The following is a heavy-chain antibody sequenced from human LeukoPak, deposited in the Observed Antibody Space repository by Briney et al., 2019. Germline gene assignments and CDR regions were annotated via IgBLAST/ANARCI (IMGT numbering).Heavy chain of an antibody. Sequence: GRSLRLSCAASGFTFSSYGMPWVRQAPGEGLEWVAVISYDGSNKYYADSVKGRFTISRDNSKNTLYLQMNSLRAEDTAVYYCAKDKSGEFDYWGQGTLVTVSS. J-gene: IGHJ4*02. V-gene: IGHV3-30*18. CDR1: GFTFSSYG. D-gene: IGHD1-26*01. CDR3: AKDKSGEFDY. CDR2: ISYDGSNK.